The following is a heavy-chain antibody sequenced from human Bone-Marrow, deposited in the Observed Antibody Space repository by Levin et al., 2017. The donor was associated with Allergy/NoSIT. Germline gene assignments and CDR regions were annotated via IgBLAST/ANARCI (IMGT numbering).Heavy chain of an antibody. J-gene: IGHJ3*02. CDR1: GYSFTSYW. D-gene: IGHD2-2*01. V-gene: IGHV5-51*01. CDR3: ASTYCSSTSCYSPSNAFDI. CDR2: IYPGDSDT. Sequence: GESLKISCKGSGYSFTSYWIGWVRQMPGKGLEWMGIIYPGDSDTRYSPSFQGQVTISADKSISTAYLQWSSLKASDTAMYYCASTYCSSTSCYSPSNAFDIWGQGTMVTVSS.